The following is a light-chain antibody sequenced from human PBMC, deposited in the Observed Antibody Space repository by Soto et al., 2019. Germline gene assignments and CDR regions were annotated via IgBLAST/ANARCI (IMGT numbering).Light chain of an antibody. CDR2: GNS. V-gene: IGLV1-40*01. J-gene: IGLJ3*02. Sequence: QSVLTQPPSVSGAPGQRVTISCTGSSSNIGAGYDVHWYQQLPGTAPKLLIYGNSNRPSGVPDRFSGSKSGTSASLAITGLQAEDEADYYCPSYDSSLPWVFGGGTKLTVL. CDR3: PSYDSSLPWV. CDR1: SSNIGAGYD.